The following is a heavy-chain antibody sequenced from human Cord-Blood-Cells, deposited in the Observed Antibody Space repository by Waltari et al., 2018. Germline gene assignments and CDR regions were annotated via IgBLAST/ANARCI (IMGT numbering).Heavy chain of an antibody. D-gene: IGHD2-2*01. CDR2: IYPGDSDT. V-gene: IGHV5-51*01. J-gene: IGHJ3*02. Sequence: MGIIYPGDSDTRYSPSFQGQVTISADKSISTAYLQWSSLTASDTAMYYCARHEAHCSSTSCYAFDIWGQGTMVTVSS. CDR3: ARHEAHCSSTSCYAFDI.